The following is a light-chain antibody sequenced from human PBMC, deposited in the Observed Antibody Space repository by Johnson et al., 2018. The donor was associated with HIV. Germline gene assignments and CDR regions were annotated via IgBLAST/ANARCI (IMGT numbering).Light chain of an antibody. J-gene: IGLJ1*01. CDR2: DNN. CDR3: ETLDSRLSGYYV. V-gene: IGLV1-51*01. CDR1: NSNIGNNY. Sequence: QSVLTQPPSVSAAPGQKVTISCSGSNSNIGNNYVSWYQQLPGTAPKLLIYDNNKRPSGIPDRFSGSKSGTSATLGITGLQTGDEADYYCETLDSRLSGYYVFGSGTRLTVL.